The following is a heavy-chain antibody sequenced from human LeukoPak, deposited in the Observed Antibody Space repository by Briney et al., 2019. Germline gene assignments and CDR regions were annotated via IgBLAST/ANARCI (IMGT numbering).Heavy chain of an antibody. Sequence: SETLSLTCTVSGGSISSSSYYWGWIRQPPGKGLEWIGSIYYSGSTYYNPSLKSRVTISVDTSKNLFSLKLSSVTAADTAVYYCARQVIVLMVYAPYYYMDVWGKGTTVTVSS. D-gene: IGHD2-8*01. V-gene: IGHV4-39*01. CDR1: GGSISSSSYY. CDR3: ARQVIVLMVYAPYYYMDV. J-gene: IGHJ6*03. CDR2: IYYSGST.